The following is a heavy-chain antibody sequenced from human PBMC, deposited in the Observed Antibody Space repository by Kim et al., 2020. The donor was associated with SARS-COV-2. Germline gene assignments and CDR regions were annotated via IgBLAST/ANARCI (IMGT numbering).Heavy chain of an antibody. V-gene: IGHV3-7*01. CDR3: CGWQSHLFDF. D-gene: IGHD5-12*01. J-gene: IGHJ5*01. Sequence: GGSLRLSCTTSGFTFFKFWMTWVRQAPGKGLVWVAHINQAGTERFYADSVKGRFTISGDYGRNSMYLQMTGLRVEDTAVSYCCGWQSHLFDFWG. CDR2: INQAGTER. CDR1: GFTFFKFW.